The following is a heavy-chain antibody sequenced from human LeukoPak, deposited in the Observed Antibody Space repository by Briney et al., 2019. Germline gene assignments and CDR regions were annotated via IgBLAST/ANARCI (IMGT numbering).Heavy chain of an antibody. D-gene: IGHD1-26*01. CDR2: IIPIFGTA. CDR1: GGTFSSYA. Sequence: ASVKVSCKASGGTFSSYAISWVRQAPGQGLEWMGGIIPIFGTANYAQKFQGRVTITADESTSTAYVELSSLRSEDTAVYYCARDGGSYFSIPFDYWGQGTLVTVSS. V-gene: IGHV1-69*13. CDR3: ARDGGSYFSIPFDY. J-gene: IGHJ4*02.